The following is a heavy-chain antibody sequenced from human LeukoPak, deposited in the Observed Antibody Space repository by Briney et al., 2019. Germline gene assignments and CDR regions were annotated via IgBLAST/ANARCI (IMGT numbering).Heavy chain of an antibody. V-gene: IGHV3-66*03. CDR1: GFRVSDYY. Sequence: LGGSLRLSCAVSGFRVSDYYMSWVRQAPGKGLEWVGLIRDSGEAFYADFARGRFAISRDVSENTLYLQMNSLRVEDTAVYFCARDRAANQDWVEFDPWGQGTPVIVSS. CDR2: IRDSGEA. CDR3: ARDRAANQDWVEFDP. J-gene: IGHJ5*02. D-gene: IGHD3/OR15-3a*01.